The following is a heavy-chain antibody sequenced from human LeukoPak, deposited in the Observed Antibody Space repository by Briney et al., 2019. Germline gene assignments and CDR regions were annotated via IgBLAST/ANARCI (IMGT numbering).Heavy chain of an antibody. CDR3: ARGGYISY. J-gene: IGHJ4*02. CDR1: GFTFSSYE. Sequence: GGSLRLSCAASGFTFSSYEMNWVRQAPGKGLEWVSYINSGGSTIYYADSVKGRFTISRDNAKNSLYLQMNSLRAEDTAVNYCARGGYISYWGQGTLVTVSS. D-gene: IGHD5-24*01. V-gene: IGHV3-48*03. CDR2: INSGGSTI.